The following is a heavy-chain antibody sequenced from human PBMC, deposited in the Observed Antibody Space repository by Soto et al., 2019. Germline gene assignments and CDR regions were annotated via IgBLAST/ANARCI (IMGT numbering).Heavy chain of an antibody. D-gene: IGHD7-27*01. CDR2: MYHSGST. J-gene: IGHJ4*02. Sequence: PSETLSLTCAVSGGSISSGGYSWSWIRQPPGKGLEWIGYMYHSGSTYYNPSLKSRVTISIDRSKNQFSLQLSSMSAADTAVYYCTRGPSGDKVDYWGQGTLVTVSS. V-gene: IGHV4-30-2*01. CDR1: GGSISSGGYS. CDR3: TRGPSGDKVDY.